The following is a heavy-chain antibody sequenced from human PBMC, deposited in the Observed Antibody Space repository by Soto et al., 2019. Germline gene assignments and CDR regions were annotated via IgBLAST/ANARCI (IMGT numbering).Heavy chain of an antibody. V-gene: IGHV4-59*01. CDR2: IYYSGST. Sequence: PSETLSLTCTVSGGSISSYYWSWIRQPPGKGLEWIGYIYYSGSTNYNPSLKSRVTISVDTSKNQFSLKLSSVTAADTAVYYCARRRDYGDYFDYWGQGTLVTVSS. CDR1: GGSISSYY. CDR3: ARRRDYGDYFDY. J-gene: IGHJ4*02. D-gene: IGHD4-17*01.